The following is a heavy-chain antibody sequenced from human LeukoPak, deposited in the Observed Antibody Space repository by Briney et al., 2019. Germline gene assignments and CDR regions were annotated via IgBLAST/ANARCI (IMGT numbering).Heavy chain of an antibody. CDR2: ISSNGGST. Sequence: SGGSLRLSCAASGFTFSSYAMHWVRQAPGKGLEYVSAISSNGGSTYYANSVKGRFTISRDNSKNTLYLQMGSLRAEDMAVYYCARQATRIAAAGTSIDYWGQGTLVTVSS. CDR3: ARQATRIAAAGTSIDY. CDR1: GFTFSSYA. J-gene: IGHJ4*02. V-gene: IGHV3-64*01. D-gene: IGHD6-13*01.